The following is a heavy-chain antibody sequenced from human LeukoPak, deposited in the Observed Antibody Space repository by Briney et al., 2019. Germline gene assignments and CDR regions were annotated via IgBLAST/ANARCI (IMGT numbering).Heavy chain of an antibody. D-gene: IGHD2-15*01. Sequence: GGSLRLSCAASGFTFSSYSMTWVRQAPGKGLEWVSSIGSSSSYIYYADSVKGRFTISRDNAKNSLYLQMNSLRAEDTAVYYCARGPGYCSGGSCPDYWGQGTLVTVSS. CDR1: GFTFSSYS. CDR2: IGSSSSYI. V-gene: IGHV3-21*01. J-gene: IGHJ4*02. CDR3: ARGPGYCSGGSCPDY.